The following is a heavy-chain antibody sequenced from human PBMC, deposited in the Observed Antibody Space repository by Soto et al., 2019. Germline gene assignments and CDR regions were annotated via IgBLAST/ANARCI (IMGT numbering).Heavy chain of an antibody. Sequence: QVQLVQSGAEVKKPGSSVKVSCKASGGIFSTYAISWLRRAPGQGLEWMGGIIPIFGTPNYAQRFQGRVTITADGCTSTAYMELRSLRSEHLALYYCARDRDDYGSGNYYNRIDFWGQGNLVTVSS. CDR1: GGIFSTYA. J-gene: IGHJ1*01. D-gene: IGHD3-10*01. V-gene: IGHV1-69*01. CDR2: IIPIFGTP. CDR3: ARDRDDYGSGNYYNRIDF.